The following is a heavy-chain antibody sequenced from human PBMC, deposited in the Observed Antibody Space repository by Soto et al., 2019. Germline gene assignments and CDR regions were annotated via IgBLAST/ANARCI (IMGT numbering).Heavy chain of an antibody. D-gene: IGHD2-15*01. Sequence: EVHLVESGGGLVQPGGSLRLSCAASGINFRNYWMSWVRQAPGKGLEWVANIKQDGSETYYADSVRGRFTNSRDNARNSVFLQMINLRDDDTAIYRCATSPHSSPTIPYLGVVDYWGRGTVVSVSS. CDR3: ATSPHSSPTIPYLGVVDY. J-gene: IGHJ4*02. CDR2: IKQDGSET. CDR1: GINFRNYW. V-gene: IGHV3-7*01.